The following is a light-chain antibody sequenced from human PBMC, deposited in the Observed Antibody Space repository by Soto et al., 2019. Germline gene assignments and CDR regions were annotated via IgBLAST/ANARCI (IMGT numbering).Light chain of an antibody. CDR1: SSNIGSNT. CDR3: AAWDDSLTGYV. Sequence: QSVLTQPPSASGTPGQRVTISFSGSSSNIGSNTVNWYQQLPGTAPKLLIYSNNQRPSEFPDRFSGSKSGTSASMPLSGLQCEDEADYYCAAWDDSLTGYVFGTGTQVTVL. CDR2: SNN. J-gene: IGLJ1*01. V-gene: IGLV1-44*01.